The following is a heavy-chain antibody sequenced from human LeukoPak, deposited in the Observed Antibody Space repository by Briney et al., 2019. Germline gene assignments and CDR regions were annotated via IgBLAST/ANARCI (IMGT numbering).Heavy chain of an antibody. CDR3: AKDSSIVVVIPFDY. CDR1: GNYW. D-gene: IGHD3-22*01. J-gene: IGHJ4*02. Sequence: PGGSLRLSCAASGNYWMHWVRQVPGKGLVWVSHINSDGSWTSYADSVKGRFTISKDNAKNTVYLQMNSLRAEDTAVYYCAKDSSIVVVIPFDYWGQGTLVTVSS. V-gene: IGHV3-74*01. CDR2: INSDGSWT.